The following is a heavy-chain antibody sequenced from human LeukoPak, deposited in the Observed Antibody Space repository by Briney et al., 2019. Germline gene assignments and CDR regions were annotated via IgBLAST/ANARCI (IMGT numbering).Heavy chain of an antibody. CDR1: GFTFSSYG. CDR2: IRYDKNND. Sequence: PGGSLRLSCAASGFTFSSYGMHWVRQAPGKGLEWVAFIRYDKNNDYYADSVRGRFTISRDNSKNTLYLQMNSLRAEDTAVYYCAREEDGYGFWSGYVDYWGQGILVTVSS. J-gene: IGHJ4*02. CDR3: AREEDGYGFWSGYVDY. D-gene: IGHD3-3*01. V-gene: IGHV3-30*02.